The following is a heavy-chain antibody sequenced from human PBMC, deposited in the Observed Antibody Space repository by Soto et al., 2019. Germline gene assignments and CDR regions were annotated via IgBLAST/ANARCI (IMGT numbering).Heavy chain of an antibody. Sequence: QVQLVQSGAEVKKPGASVKVSCKASGYTFTSYAMHWVRQAPGQRLEWMGWINAGHDNTKYSQKFQGRVTITWDTTASTAYMELSSLRSEDTAVYYCAREDYDILTGYFSAFEIWGQGTMVTVSS. J-gene: IGHJ3*02. CDR1: GYTFTSYA. CDR3: AREDYDILTGYFSAFEI. D-gene: IGHD3-9*01. CDR2: INAGHDNT. V-gene: IGHV1-3*01.